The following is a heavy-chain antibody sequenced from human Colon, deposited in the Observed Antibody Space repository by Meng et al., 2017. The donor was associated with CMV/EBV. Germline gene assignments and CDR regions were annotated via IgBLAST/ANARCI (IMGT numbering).Heavy chain of an antibody. V-gene: IGHV3-30*04. D-gene: IGHD6-19*01. CDR1: GFIFCSFN. CDR2: ISYDGKKE. J-gene: IGHJ5*02. Sequence: GFIFCSFNVHWVRQAAGQGLEWVALISYDGKKEDYGDYVKGRFIISRDNSNNTLYLQMNSLRVEDTAIYYCARQWTTRQNWLDPWGQGTLVTVSS. CDR3: ARQWTTRQNWLDP.